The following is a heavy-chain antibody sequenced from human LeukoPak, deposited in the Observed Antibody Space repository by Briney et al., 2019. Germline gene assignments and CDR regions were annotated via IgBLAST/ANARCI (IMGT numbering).Heavy chain of an antibody. CDR1: GRTNNRFG. CDR2: ISSDNGIP. Sequence: ASVRVSCKPSGRTNNRFGVTWVRQAPGQGLEWIGWISSDNGIPRYADKFQGRVTISADTSTTTAYMEMRSLRYDDTAVYFCANVAKGRFFFYHMDVWGKGTTVTVSS. CDR3: ANVAKGRFFFYHMDV. D-gene: IGHD2-2*01. V-gene: IGHV1-18*01. J-gene: IGHJ6*04.